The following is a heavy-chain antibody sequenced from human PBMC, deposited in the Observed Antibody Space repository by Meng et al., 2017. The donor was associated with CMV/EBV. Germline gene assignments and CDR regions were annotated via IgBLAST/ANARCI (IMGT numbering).Heavy chain of an antibody. CDR1: GYTFTSYG. Sequence: ASVKVSCKASGYTFTSYGISWVRQAPGQGLEWMEWISAYNGNTNYAQKLQGRVTMTTDTSTSTAYMELRSLRSDDTAVYYCARDEAELGWNQENYYYYGMDVWGQGTTVTVSS. J-gene: IGHJ6*02. D-gene: IGHD1-1*01. V-gene: IGHV1-18*01. CDR3: ARDEAELGWNQENYYYYGMDV. CDR2: ISAYNGNT.